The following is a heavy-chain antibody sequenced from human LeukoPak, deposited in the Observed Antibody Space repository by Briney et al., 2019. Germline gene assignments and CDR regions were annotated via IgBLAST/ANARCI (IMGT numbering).Heavy chain of an antibody. J-gene: IGHJ6*03. CDR2: ISYIGST. V-gene: IGHV4-59*11. Sequence: PSETLSLTCAVSGDSFSSHYWTWIRQPPGKGLEWIGYISYIGSTNYNPSLKSRVTISIDTSKNQFSLKLSSVTAADTAVYYCAREGIVVVPAARYYYYMDVWGKGTTVTVSS. CDR1: GDSFSSHY. D-gene: IGHD2-2*01. CDR3: AREGIVVVPAARYYYYMDV.